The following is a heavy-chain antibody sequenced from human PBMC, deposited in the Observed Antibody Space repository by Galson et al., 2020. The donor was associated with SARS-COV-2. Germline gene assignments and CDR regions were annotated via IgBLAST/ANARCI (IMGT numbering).Heavy chain of an antibody. CDR1: GFTFTTYG. J-gene: IGHJ5*02. CDR2: ISSDGSHQ. V-gene: IGHV3-30*03. Sequence: GESLKISCAASGFTFTTYGMHWVRQAPSKGLEWMALISSDGSHQYYADSVKGRFTISRDNSKNTLYLQMSGLTTEDTAVYYCARAHRGARWFDPWGQGTLVTVSS. CDR3: ARAHRGARWFDP. D-gene: IGHD3-10*01.